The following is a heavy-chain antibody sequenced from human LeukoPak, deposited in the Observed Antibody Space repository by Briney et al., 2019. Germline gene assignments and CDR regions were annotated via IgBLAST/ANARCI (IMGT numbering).Heavy chain of an antibody. D-gene: IGHD2-2*01. J-gene: IGHJ4*02. CDR3: ARDVGYCSSTSCSLLDY. CDR2: ISSSSSYI. CDR1: GFTFSNYS. V-gene: IGHV3-21*01. Sequence: GGSLRLSCAASGFTFSNYSMNWVRQAPGKGLEWVSSISSSSSYIYYADSVKGRFTISRDNAKNSLYLQMNSLRAEDTAVYYCARDVGYCSSTSCSLLDYWGQGTLVTVSS.